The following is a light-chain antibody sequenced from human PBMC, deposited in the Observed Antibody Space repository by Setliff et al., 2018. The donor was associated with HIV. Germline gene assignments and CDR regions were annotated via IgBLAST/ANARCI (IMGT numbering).Light chain of an antibody. CDR3: AAWDDSLNGYV. J-gene: IGLJ1*01. Sequence: SALTQPPSASGSPGQSVTISCTGTSSDVGGYNYVSWYQQHPGKAPKLMIYEVSKRPSGVPDRFSGSKSGNTASLTVSGLQAEDEADYYCAAWDDSLNGYVFGTGTKGTVL. CDR2: EVS. CDR1: SSDVGGYNY. V-gene: IGLV2-8*01.